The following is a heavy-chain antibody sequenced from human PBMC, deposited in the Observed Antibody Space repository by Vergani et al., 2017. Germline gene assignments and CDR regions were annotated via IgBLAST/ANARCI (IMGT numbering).Heavy chain of an antibody. V-gene: IGHV4-4*02. CDR3: ASNPRLGGDVVDS. CDR1: GGPISSDKW. Sequence: QVQLQQWGPGLVTPSGTLSLTCDVYGGPISSDKWWNWVRQAPGKGQQWIGEMHRSRRTNYNPSLRRRVTISLDKSKNQFSLKLTSVTAADTAVYFCASNPRLGGDVVDSWGQGTLVTVSS. D-gene: IGHD3-16*01. CDR2: MHRSRRT. J-gene: IGHJ4*02.